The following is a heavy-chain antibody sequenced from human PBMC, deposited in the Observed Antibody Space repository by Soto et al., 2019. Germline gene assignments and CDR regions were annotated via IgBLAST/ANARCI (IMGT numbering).Heavy chain of an antibody. CDR2: IWYDGSNK. CDR1: GFTFSSYG. V-gene: IGHV3-33*01. CDR3: ARDGYYAILTGHYYYYGMDV. J-gene: IGHJ6*02. Sequence: QVQLVESGGGVVQPGRSLRLSCAASGFTFSSYGMHWVRQAPGKGLEWVAVIWYDGSNKYYADSVKGRFTISRDNSKNTLYMQMNSRRAEDTAVYYCARDGYYAILTGHYYYYGMDVWGQGTTVTVSS. D-gene: IGHD3-9*01.